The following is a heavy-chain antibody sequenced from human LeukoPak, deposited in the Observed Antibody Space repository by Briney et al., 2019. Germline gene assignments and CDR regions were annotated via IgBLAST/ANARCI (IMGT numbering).Heavy chain of an antibody. CDR3: ARHKWELDAFDI. CDR1: GDSVSSTNYY. V-gene: IGHV4-39*01. CDR2: THYSGNT. D-gene: IGHD1-26*01. J-gene: IGHJ3*02. Sequence: SETLSLTCVVSGDSVSSTNYYWGWIRQPPGKGLEWIGTTHYSGNTYYNPSLKSRVTISVDTSKNQISLKLSSVTAADTAVYYCARHKWELDAFDIWGQGTRVTVSS.